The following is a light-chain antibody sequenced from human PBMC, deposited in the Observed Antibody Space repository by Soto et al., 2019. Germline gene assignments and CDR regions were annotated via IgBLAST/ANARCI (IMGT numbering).Light chain of an antibody. Sequence: DIQMTQSPSSLSASVGDRVTITCRASQSVSNFLNWYQHKPGKAPNLLIYATSNLQSEVPSRFSGSGSGTDFTLTISSLQPEDFATYFCQQGYTTPIPFGQGTRVEIK. CDR1: QSVSNF. V-gene: IGKV1-39*01. CDR2: ATS. J-gene: IGKJ5*01. CDR3: QQGYTTPIP.